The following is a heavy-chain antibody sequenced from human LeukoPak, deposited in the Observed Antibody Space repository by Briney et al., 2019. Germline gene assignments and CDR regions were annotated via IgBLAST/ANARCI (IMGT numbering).Heavy chain of an antibody. CDR3: ARDPYTGTYYGFDY. CDR1: GFTFSSSW. D-gene: IGHD1-26*01. CDR2: INSDGSST. Sequence: GGSLRLSCAASGFTFSSSWMHWVRQAPGKGLVWVSRINSDGSSTNYADSVKGRFTISRDNAKNTLYLQMNSLRAEDTAVYYCARDPYTGTYYGFDYWGQGALVTVSS. V-gene: IGHV3-74*01. J-gene: IGHJ4*02.